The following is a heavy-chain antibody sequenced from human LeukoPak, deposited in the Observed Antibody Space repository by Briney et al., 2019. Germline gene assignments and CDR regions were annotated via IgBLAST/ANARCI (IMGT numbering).Heavy chain of an antibody. J-gene: IGHJ5*02. CDR1: GYSISNDYY. Sequence: SETLSLTCVVSGYSISNDYYWGWIRQPPVRGLEWIGSISHSGSTYYNPSLKSRVTISADTSKNQFSLKLSSVTAADTAVYYCATEVGQWLVRTWGQGTLVTVSS. CDR3: ATEVGQWLVRT. D-gene: IGHD6-19*01. CDR2: ISHSGST. V-gene: IGHV4-38-2*01.